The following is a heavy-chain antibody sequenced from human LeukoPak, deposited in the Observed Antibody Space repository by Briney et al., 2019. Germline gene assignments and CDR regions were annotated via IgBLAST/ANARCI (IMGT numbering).Heavy chain of an antibody. Sequence: GASVKVSCKASGYTFTSYAFSWVRQAPGQGLEWMGWINTNNGNTNYVKRLQGRVTMTTDTSTSTAYMELRSLRSDDTAVYYCARDYYGSGSKQRSPDDAFDIWGQGTMVTVSS. CDR3: ARDYYGSGSKQRSPDDAFDI. CDR2: INTNNGNT. J-gene: IGHJ3*02. CDR1: GYTFTSYA. D-gene: IGHD3-10*01. V-gene: IGHV1-18*01.